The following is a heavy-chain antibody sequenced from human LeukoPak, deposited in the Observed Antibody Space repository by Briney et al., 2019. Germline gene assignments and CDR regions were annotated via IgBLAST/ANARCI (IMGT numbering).Heavy chain of an antibody. D-gene: IGHD1-7*01. CDR2: IIPIFGTA. Sequence: GASVKVSCKASGGTFSSYAISWVRQAPGQGLEWMGGIIPIFGTANYAQKSQGRVTITTDESTSTAYMELSSLRSEDTAVYYCARVNWNYQWTYYYYMDVWGKGTTVTVSS. CDR1: GGTFSSYA. CDR3: ARVNWNYQWTYYYYMDV. V-gene: IGHV1-69*05. J-gene: IGHJ6*03.